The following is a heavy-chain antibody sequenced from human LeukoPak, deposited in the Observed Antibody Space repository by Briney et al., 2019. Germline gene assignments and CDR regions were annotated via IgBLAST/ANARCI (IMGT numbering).Heavy chain of an antibody. J-gene: IGHJ4*02. CDR2: ISGSGGST. CDR1: GFTFSSYG. V-gene: IGHV3-23*01. Sequence: GGSLGLSCAASGFTFSSYGMSWVRQAPGKGLEWVSAISGSGGSTYYADSVKGRFTISRDNSKNTLYLQMNSLRAEDTAVYYCAKDLNRIAAAGTGDWGQGTLVTVSS. D-gene: IGHD6-13*01. CDR3: AKDLNRIAAAGTGD.